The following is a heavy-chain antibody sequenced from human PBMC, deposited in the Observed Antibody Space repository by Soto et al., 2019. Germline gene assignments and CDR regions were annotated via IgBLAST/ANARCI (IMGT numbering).Heavy chain of an antibody. V-gene: IGHV1-69*13. CDR3: ARDGGRHSGGIDY. D-gene: IGHD1-26*01. J-gene: IGHJ4*02. Sequence: SVKVSCKVSGGTFSSYSINWVRQAPGQGLEWMGEIIPIFGTANYAQKFQGRVTITADESTSTAYMELSSLRSEDTAVYYCARDGGRHSGGIDYWGQGTLVTVSS. CDR2: IIPIFGTA. CDR1: GGTFSSYS.